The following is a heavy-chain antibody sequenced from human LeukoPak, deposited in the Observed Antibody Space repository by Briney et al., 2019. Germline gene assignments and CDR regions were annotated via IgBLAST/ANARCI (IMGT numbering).Heavy chain of an antibody. CDR2: ISSSSSYI. CDR1: GFTFSSYA. Sequence: GGSLRLSCAASGFTFSSYAMSWVRQAPGKGLEWVSSISSSSSYIYYADSVKGRFTISRDNAKNSLYLQMNSLRAEDTAVYYCASNIVATITGNTDYWGQGTLVAVSS. CDR3: ASNIVATITGNTDY. J-gene: IGHJ4*02. V-gene: IGHV3-21*01. D-gene: IGHD5-12*01.